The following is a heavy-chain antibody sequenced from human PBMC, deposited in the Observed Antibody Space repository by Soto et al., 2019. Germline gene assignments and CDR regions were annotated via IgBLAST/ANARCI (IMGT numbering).Heavy chain of an antibody. CDR3: ARGPYSSSWYEGANAFDI. J-gene: IGHJ3*02. CDR1: GFTFSSYS. V-gene: IGHV3-21*01. D-gene: IGHD6-13*01. CDR2: ISSSSSYI. Sequence: VQLVESGGGLVKPGGSLRLSCAASGFTFSSYSMNWVRQAPGKGLEWVSSISSSSSYIYYADSVKGRFTISRDNAKNSLYLQMNSLRAEDTAVYYCARGPYSSSWYEGANAFDIWGQGTMVTVSS.